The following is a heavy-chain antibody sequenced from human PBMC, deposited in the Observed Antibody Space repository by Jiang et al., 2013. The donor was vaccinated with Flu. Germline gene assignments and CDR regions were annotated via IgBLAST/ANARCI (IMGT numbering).Heavy chain of an antibody. D-gene: IGHD4-11*01. Sequence: VQLLESGAEEKKPGSSVKVSCKTSGGTFSSYAVSWVRQAPGQGLEWMGGIIPSLDITNYAQKFQGRVTVTADKSTNTAYMELSSLRSEDTAVYYCARTVRDSNNVKGWFDSWGLGTLVTVSS. V-gene: IGHV1-69*09. CDR1: GGTFSSYA. CDR2: IIPSLDIT. CDR3: ARTVRDSNNVKGWFDS. J-gene: IGHJ5*01.